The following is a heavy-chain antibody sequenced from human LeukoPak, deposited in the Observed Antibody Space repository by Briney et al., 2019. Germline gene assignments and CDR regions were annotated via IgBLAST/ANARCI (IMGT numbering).Heavy chain of an antibody. D-gene: IGHD4-17*01. CDR2: ISRSGNTK. J-gene: IGHJ3*02. V-gene: IGHV3-48*03. CDR3: AREDTVDAFDI. CDR1: GFTLSRYE. Sequence: LGGSLSHFCAASGFTLSRYEMNWVRQAPGKGLEWVSYISRSGNTKDYADPVKGRFTTSRDNAKNSLYLQMNSLRVEVTAVYLCAREDTVDAFDIWGQGTMVTVSS.